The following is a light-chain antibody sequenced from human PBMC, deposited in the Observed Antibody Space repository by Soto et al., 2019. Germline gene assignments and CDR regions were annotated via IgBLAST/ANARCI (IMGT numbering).Light chain of an antibody. V-gene: IGKV3-20*01. CDR3: QQSYGTPIT. Sequence: EIVLTQSPGTLSLSPGERATLSCRASQSVSSSYLAWYQQKPGQAPRLLIYGAFNRATGIPARFSGSGSGTDFTLTITSLQPEDFATYYCQQSYGTPITFGQGTRLEIK. J-gene: IGKJ5*01. CDR1: QSVSSSY. CDR2: GAF.